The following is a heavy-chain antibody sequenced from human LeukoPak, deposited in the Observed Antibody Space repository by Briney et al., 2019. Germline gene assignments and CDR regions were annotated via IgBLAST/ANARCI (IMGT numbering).Heavy chain of an antibody. D-gene: IGHD6-6*01. Sequence: PGGSLRLSCVASGFTFSSYWMHWVRQDPRKGLVWVSRINGDGRNINYADSVRGRFTISRDNSKNTLFLQMNSLRAEDTAVFYCAKDHYSSSSTFDYWGQGTLVTVSS. CDR2: INGDGRNI. CDR1: GFTFSSYW. CDR3: AKDHYSSSSTFDY. V-gene: IGHV3-74*01. J-gene: IGHJ4*02.